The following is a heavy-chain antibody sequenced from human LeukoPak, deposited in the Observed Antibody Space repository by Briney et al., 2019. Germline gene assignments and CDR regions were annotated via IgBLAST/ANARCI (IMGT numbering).Heavy chain of an antibody. CDR1: GGSFSGYY. Sequence: PSETPSLTCAVYGGSFSGYYWSWIRQPPGKGLEWIGEINHSGSTNYNPSLKSRVTISVDTSKNQFSLKLSSVTAADTAVYYCARGGRALDYWGQGTLVTVSS. D-gene: IGHD2-15*01. CDR3: ARGGRALDY. CDR2: INHSGST. J-gene: IGHJ4*02. V-gene: IGHV4-34*01.